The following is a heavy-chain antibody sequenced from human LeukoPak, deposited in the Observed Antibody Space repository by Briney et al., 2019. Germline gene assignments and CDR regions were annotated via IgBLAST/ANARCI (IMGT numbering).Heavy chain of an antibody. J-gene: IGHJ6*02. Sequence: QTGGSLRLSCAASGFTFSSYGMHWVRQAPGKGLEWVAVIWYDGNNKYYADSVKGRFTISRDNSKNTLFLQMNSLRAEDTAVYYCARGYCSGGSCYSSYYGMDVWGQGTTVTVSS. CDR3: ARGYCSGGSCYSSYYGMDV. D-gene: IGHD2-15*01. CDR1: GFTFSSYG. CDR2: IWYDGNNK. V-gene: IGHV3-33*01.